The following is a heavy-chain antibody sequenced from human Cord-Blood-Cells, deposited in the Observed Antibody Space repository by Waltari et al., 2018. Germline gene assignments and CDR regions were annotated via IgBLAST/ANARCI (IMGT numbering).Heavy chain of an antibody. CDR2: IYWNDDK. CDR3: AHFAPSYCSSTSCYYFDY. D-gene: IGHD2-2*01. V-gene: IGHV2-5*01. J-gene: IGHJ4*02. CDR1: GFSLSTSGAG. Sequence: QITLKESGPTLVNPPQTLTLTCTFSGFSLSTSGAGVVWIRQPPGKALEWLALIYWNDDKRYSPSLKSRLTITKDTSKNQVVLTMTNMDPVDTATYYCAHFAPSYCSSTSCYYFDYWGQGTLVTVSS.